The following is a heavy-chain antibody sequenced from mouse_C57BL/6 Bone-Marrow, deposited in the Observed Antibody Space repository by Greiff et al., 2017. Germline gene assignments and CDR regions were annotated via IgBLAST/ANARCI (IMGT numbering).Heavy chain of an antibody. D-gene: IGHD1-3*01. J-gene: IGHJ3*01. Sequence: VMLVESGEGLVKPGGSLKLSCAASGFTFSSYAMSWVRQTPEKRLEWVAYISSGGDYIYYADTVKGRFTISRDNARNTLYLQMCSLKSEDTAMYYCTRDKGPAWFAYWGQGTLVTVSA. V-gene: IGHV5-9-1*02. CDR3: TRDKGPAWFAY. CDR2: ISSGGDYI. CDR1: GFTFSSYA.